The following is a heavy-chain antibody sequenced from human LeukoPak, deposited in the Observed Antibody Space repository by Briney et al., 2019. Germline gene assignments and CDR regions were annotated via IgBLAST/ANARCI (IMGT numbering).Heavy chain of an antibody. J-gene: IGHJ2*01. V-gene: IGHV4-34*01. Sequence: SETLSLTCAVYIDSFTNYYWNWIRQTPGKGLEWIGEVNDSGGTNINPSLRSRVILSVDTSKNQFSLKLSSVTAADTAVYYCARERGIGVCYPCSKYFDLGGRGTRVTVSS. CDR2: VNDSGGT. D-gene: IGHD2-8*01. CDR3: ARERGIGVCYPCSKYFDL. CDR1: IDSFTNYY.